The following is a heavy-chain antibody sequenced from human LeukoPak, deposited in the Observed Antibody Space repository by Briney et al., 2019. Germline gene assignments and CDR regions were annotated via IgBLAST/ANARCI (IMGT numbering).Heavy chain of an antibody. V-gene: IGHV4-59*01. CDR1: GGSISSYY. J-gene: IGHJ5*02. CDR3: AGQYYDSSGYYRRKLTNWFDP. D-gene: IGHD3-22*01. CDR2: IYYSGST. Sequence: SETLSLTCTVSGGSISSYYWSWIRQPPGKGLEWIGYIYYSGSTNYNPSLKSRVTISVDTSKNQFSLKLSSVTAADTAVYYCAGQYYDSSGYYRRKLTNWFDPWGQGTLVTVSS.